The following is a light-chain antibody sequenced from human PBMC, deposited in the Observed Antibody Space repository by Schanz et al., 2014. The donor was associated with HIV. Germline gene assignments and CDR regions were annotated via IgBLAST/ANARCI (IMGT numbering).Light chain of an antibody. CDR3: SSYTSSSTLGV. CDR2: EDS. V-gene: IGLV2-14*01. J-gene: IGLJ1*01. CDR1: SSDVGGYNY. Sequence: QSALTQPASVSGSPGESITISCTGTSSDVGGYNYVSWYQQHPGKAPKLMIYEDSKRPSGVPDRFSGSKSGNTASLTVSGLQADDEADYYCSSYTSSSTLGVFGTGTKLTVL.